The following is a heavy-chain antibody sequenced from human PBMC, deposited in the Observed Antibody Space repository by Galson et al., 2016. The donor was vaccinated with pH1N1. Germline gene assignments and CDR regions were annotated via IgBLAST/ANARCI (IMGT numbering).Heavy chain of an antibody. Sequence: SLRLSCAASGFTFSRYSMNWVRQSPGKGLQWVSSITGDSIYIYYPDSVRGRFTISRDNAKNSLYLQMNSLRVEDTAIYYCARGRSIGWEHWYFDLWGRGALVTVSS. D-gene: IGHD6-19*01. CDR1: GFTFSRYS. CDR3: ARGRSIGWEHWYFDL. V-gene: IGHV3-21*06. J-gene: IGHJ2*01. CDR2: ITGDSIYI.